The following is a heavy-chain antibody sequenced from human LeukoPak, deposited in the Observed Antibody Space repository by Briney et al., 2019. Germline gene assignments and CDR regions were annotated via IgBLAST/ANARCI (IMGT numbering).Heavy chain of an antibody. CDR3: ARDGAYSTIFY. V-gene: IGHV3-74*01. J-gene: IGHJ4*01. Sequence: GGSLRLSCAASGFTFSSYWMYWVRQAPGKGLVWVSRINSDESSTSYADSVKGRFTISRDNAKNTLYLQMNSLRAEDTAVYYCARDGAYSTIFYWVQGTLVTVSS. CDR2: INSDESST. D-gene: IGHD3-3*01. CDR1: GFTFSSYW.